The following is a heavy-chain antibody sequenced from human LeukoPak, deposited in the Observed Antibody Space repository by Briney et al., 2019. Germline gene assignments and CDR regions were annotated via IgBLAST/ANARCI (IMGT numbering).Heavy chain of an antibody. V-gene: IGHV4-34*01. CDR2: INHSGST. CDR1: GGSFSGYY. CDR3: ARDEVTTFFDY. Sequence: SSETLSLTCAVYGGSFSGYYWSWIRQPPGKGLEWTGEINHSGSTNYNPSLKSRVTISVDTSKNQFSLKLSSVTAADTAVYYCARDEVTTFFDYWGQGTLVTVSS. D-gene: IGHD4-11*01. J-gene: IGHJ4*02.